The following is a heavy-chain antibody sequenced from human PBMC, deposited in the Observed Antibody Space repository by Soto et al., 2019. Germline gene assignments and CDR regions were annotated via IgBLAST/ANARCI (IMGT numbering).Heavy chain of an antibody. Sequence: XSVKVACTASGYPLTSYYMHWVRQATGQGLEWVGIINPSGGSTSYAQKFQGRVTTTRDTSTSTVYMELSSLRSEDTAVYYCAREKTNPGDSYWYFDLWGRGTLVTVSS. V-gene: IGHV1-46*01. J-gene: IGHJ2*01. CDR2: INPSGGST. CDR3: AREKTNPGDSYWYFDL. CDR1: GYPLTSYY. D-gene: IGHD4-17*01.